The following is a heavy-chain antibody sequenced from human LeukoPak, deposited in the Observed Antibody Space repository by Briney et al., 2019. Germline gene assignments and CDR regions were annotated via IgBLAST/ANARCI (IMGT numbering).Heavy chain of an antibody. CDR1: GFTFNNAW. V-gene: IGHV3-15*01. CDR2: IKSKNVGGTT. Sequence: GGSLRLSCAASGFTFNNAWMNWVRQAPGKGLEWVGRIKSKNVGGTTDYAGPVKGRFTISRDDSKNTVYLQMNSLKIEDTAVYYCTSHAAFDPWGQGTLVTVSS. J-gene: IGHJ5*02. CDR3: TSHAAFDP.